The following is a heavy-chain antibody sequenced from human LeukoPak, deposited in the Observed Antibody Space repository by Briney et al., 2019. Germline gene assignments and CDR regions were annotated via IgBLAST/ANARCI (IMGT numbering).Heavy chain of an antibody. D-gene: IGHD3-10*01. J-gene: IGHJ4*02. Sequence: ASVKVSCKASGCTFTSYDINWVRQATGQGLEWMGWMNPNSGNTGYAQKFQGRVTMTRNTSISTAYMELSSLRSEDTAVYYCARVSRWFGELYFDYWGQGTLVTVSS. CDR1: GCTFTSYD. V-gene: IGHV1-8*01. CDR2: MNPNSGNT. CDR3: ARVSRWFGELYFDY.